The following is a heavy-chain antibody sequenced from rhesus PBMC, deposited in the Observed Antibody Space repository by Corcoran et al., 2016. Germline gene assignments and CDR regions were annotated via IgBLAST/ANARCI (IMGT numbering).Heavy chain of an antibody. V-gene: IGHV2-95*01. Sequence: QVTLKESGPALVKPTQTLTLTCTFSGFSISTSGTGVGWIRQPPGMALEWLASIYWNDSKYYSTSLKSRLTISKDTSKNQVVLKMTNMDPVDTATYYCARGSYSSGWYDYWGQGVLVTVSS. CDR3: ARGSYSSGWYDY. J-gene: IGHJ4*01. CDR1: GFSISTSGTG. CDR2: IYWNDSK. D-gene: IGHD6-31*01.